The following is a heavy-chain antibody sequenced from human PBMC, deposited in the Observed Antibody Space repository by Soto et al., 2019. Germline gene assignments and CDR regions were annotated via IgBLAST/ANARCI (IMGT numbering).Heavy chain of an antibody. CDR1: GFTFSSYS. V-gene: IGHV3-48*02. CDR2: ISGSSSTI. D-gene: IGHD2-15*01. J-gene: IGHJ6*02. Sequence: EVQLVESGGGLVQPGGSLRLSCAASGFTFSSYSMNWVRQAPGKGLEWVSYISGSSSTIYYADSVKGRFTISRDNAKNSLYLQMNSLRDEDTAVYYCARDPGDRYCSGGSCYYYGMDVWGQGTTVTVSS. CDR3: ARDPGDRYCSGGSCYYYGMDV.